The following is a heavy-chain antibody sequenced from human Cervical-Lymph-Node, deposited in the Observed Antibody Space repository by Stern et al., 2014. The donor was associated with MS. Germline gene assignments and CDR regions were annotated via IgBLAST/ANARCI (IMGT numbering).Heavy chain of an antibody. CDR2: IWYDGNKK. CDR3: ARGNWNYEGMGY. D-gene: IGHD1-7*01. V-gene: IGHV3-33*01. Sequence: AQLVESGGGVVQPGRSLRLSCAASGFTFSNYGMHWVRQAPGKGLEWLAVIWYDGNKKYDADSVKGRFTISRDNSKNTLFLQMSSLTAEDTALYYCARGNWNYEGMGYWGQGTLVTVSS. J-gene: IGHJ4*02. CDR1: GFTFSNYG.